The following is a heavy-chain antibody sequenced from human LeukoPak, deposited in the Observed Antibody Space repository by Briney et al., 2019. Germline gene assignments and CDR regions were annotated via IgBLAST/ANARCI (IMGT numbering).Heavy chain of an antibody. CDR3: ARTSARRLRRDLDY. J-gene: IGHJ4*02. CDR1: GGSFSGYY. Sequence: SETLSLTCAVYGGSFSGYYWSWIRQPPGKGLEWIGEINHSGSTNYNPSLKSRVTISVDTSKNQFSLKLSSVTAADTAVYYCARTSARRLRRDLDYWGQGTLVTVSS. V-gene: IGHV4-34*01. D-gene: IGHD4-17*01. CDR2: INHSGST.